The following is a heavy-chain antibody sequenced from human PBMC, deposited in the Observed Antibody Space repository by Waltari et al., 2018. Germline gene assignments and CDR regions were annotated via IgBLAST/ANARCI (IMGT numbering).Heavy chain of an antibody. D-gene: IGHD1-26*01. CDR1: SGSISSYY. CDR2: IHYSGST. V-gene: IGHV4-59*08. J-gene: IGHJ4*02. CDR3: ARHSVGGTYPLDY. Sequence: QVQLQESGPGLVKPSATLSLTCTVSSGSISSYYWSWIRQPPGKGLEWIAYIHYSGSTDYNPSLKSRVTISVDTSKNQFSLKLGSVTAADTAVYYCARHSVGGTYPLDYWGQGTLVTVSS.